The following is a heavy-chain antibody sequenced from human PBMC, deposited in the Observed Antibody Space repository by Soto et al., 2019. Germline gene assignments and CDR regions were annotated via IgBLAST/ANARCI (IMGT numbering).Heavy chain of an antibody. V-gene: IGHV4-31*03. D-gene: IGHD3-10*01. J-gene: IGHJ4*02. Sequence: QVPLQESGPGLVKPSQTLSLTCTVSVGSISSGGYYWSWIRQHPGKGLEWIGYIYYSGSTYYNPSLKSRVTISVDTSKNQFSLKLSSVTAADTAVYYCARGVTMVRGVIHTPYFDYWGQGTLVTVSS. CDR3: ARGVTMVRGVIHTPYFDY. CDR1: VGSISSGGYY. CDR2: IYYSGST.